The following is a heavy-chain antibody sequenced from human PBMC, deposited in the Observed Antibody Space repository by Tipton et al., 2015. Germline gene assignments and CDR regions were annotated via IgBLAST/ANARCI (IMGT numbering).Heavy chain of an antibody. CDR1: GITFSGYW. CDR2: IKPDGTVR. J-gene: IGHJ4*02. V-gene: IGHV3-7*01. Sequence: SLRLSCEASGITFSGYWMAWFRQAPGKRLEWVANIKPDGTVRNYEDSVKGRFTISRDNAKNSLYLQMDSLRAEDMAVYFCARDEGGGYHRFAYRGRGTLVTVSS. CDR3: ARDEGGGYHRFAY. D-gene: IGHD3-22*01.